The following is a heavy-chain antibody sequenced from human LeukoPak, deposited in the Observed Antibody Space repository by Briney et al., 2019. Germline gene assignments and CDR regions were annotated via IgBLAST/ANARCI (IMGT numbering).Heavy chain of an antibody. D-gene: IGHD4-17*01. CDR2: IYTSGST. CDR1: GGYISRYY. V-gene: IGHV4-4*07. J-gene: IGHJ6*03. CDR3: ARISTVSTSRAYYYYYDMYV. Sequence: PSETLSLTCTVSGGYISRYYWSWIRQPAGKGLEWIGRIYTSGSTNYNPPLKSRVTMSVDTSKNQFSLKLSSVTAADTAVYYCARISTVSTSRAYYYYYDMYVWGKGTTVTVSS.